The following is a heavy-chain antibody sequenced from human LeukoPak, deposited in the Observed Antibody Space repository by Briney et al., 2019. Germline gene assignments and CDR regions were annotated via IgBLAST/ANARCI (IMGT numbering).Heavy chain of an antibody. CDR2: INPSGGST. CDR1: GYTFTSYD. V-gene: IGHV1-46*01. Sequence: ASVKVSCKASGYTFTSYDINWVRQAPGQGLEWMGIINPSGGSTSYAQKFQGRVTMTRDTSTSTVYMELSSLRSEDTAVYYCARDSVSYYDFWSGYYSPGDYWGQGTLVTVSS. D-gene: IGHD3-3*01. J-gene: IGHJ4*02. CDR3: ARDSVSYYDFWSGYYSPGDY.